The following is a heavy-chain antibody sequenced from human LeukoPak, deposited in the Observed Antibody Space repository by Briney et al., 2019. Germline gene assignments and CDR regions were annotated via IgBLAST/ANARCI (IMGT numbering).Heavy chain of an antibody. Sequence: LTGGSLRLSCAASGFTFSNHGMHWVRQAPGKGPEWVALIWYDRSNKYYGDSVKGRFTISRDNSKNTVYLQMNSLRAEDTGVYYCARDRLEVVTDDDYFDYWGQGTLVTVSS. D-gene: IGHD2-21*02. J-gene: IGHJ4*02. CDR3: ARDRLEVVTDDDYFDY. V-gene: IGHV3-33*01. CDR2: IWYDRSNK. CDR1: GFTFSNHG.